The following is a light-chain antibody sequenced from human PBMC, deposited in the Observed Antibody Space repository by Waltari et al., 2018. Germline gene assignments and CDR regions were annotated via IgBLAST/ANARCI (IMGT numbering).Light chain of an antibody. J-gene: IGKJ4*01. CDR1: QSVSYY. CDR3: QQRRTWPLT. V-gene: IGKV3-11*01. Sequence: SCRASQSVSYYLGWYQERPGQSPRLLVYDASSRATGIPARFSGSGSETDFTLTISSLEPEDFAVSYCQQRRTWPLTFGGGTKVEI. CDR2: DAS.